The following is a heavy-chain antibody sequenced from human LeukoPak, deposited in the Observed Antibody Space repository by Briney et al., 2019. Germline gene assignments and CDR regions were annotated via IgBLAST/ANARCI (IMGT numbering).Heavy chain of an antibody. V-gene: IGHV4-39*01. Sequence: SETLSLTCTVSGGSISSSSYYWGWIRQPPGKGPEWIGSIYYSGSTYYNPSPKSRVTISVDTSKNQFSLKLSSVTAADTAVYYCAGWLVRVAFDIWGQGTMVTVSS. J-gene: IGHJ3*02. CDR1: GGSISSSSYY. CDR3: AGWLVRVAFDI. CDR2: IYYSGST. D-gene: IGHD6-19*01.